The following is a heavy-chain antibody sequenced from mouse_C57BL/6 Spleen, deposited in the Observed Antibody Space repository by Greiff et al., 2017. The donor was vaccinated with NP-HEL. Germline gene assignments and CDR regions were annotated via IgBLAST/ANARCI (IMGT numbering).Heavy chain of an antibody. D-gene: IGHD2-3*01. Sequence: EVKLQESGGDLVKPGGSLKLSCAASGFTFSSYGMSWVRQTPDKRLEWVATISRGGSYTYYLDSVKGRFTISRDNAKNTLYLQMSSLKSEDTSMYYCARHEGYYGDYWGQVTSVTVSS. V-gene: IGHV5-6*01. CDR3: ARHEGYYGDY. J-gene: IGHJ4*01. CDR2: ISRGGSYT. CDR1: GFTFSSYG.